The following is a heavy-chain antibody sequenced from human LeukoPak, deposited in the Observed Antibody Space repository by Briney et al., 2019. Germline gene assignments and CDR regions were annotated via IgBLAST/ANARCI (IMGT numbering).Heavy chain of an antibody. V-gene: IGHV3-11*01. Sequence: GGSLRLSCAASGFIFSDYYMTWIRQTPGKGLEWLSYISDSGSTINYADSVKGRLTISRDDAKKSLFLQMNSLRAEDTAVYYCAIYYDSSGSIDHWGQGTLVTVSS. CDR3: AIYYDSSGSIDH. CDR1: GFIFSDYY. J-gene: IGHJ4*02. CDR2: ISDSGSTI. D-gene: IGHD3-22*01.